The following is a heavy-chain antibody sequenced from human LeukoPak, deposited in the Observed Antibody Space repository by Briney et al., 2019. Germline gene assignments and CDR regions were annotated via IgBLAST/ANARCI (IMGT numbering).Heavy chain of an antibody. J-gene: IGHJ6*02. V-gene: IGHV3-11*01. CDR2: ISSSGSTI. CDR3: ARGQEYCSSTSCYTSYYYGMDV. CDR1: GFTFSDYY. D-gene: IGHD2-2*02. Sequence: GGSLRLSCAASGFTFSDYYMSWIRQAPGKGPEWVSYISSSGSTIYYADSVKGRFTISRDNAKNSLYLQMNSLRAEDTAVYYCARGQEYCSSTSCYTSYYYGMDVWGQGTTVTVSS.